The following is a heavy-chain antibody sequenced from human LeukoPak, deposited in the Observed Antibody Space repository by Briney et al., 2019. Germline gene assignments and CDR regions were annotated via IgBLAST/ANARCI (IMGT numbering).Heavy chain of an antibody. CDR3: AKNAYYGSGSYLFGY. J-gene: IGHJ4*02. CDR2: ISGSGGST. Sequence: GGSLRLSCAASGFTFSSYAMSWVRQAPGKGLEWVSDISGSGGSTYYADSVKGRFTISRDNSKNTLYLQMNSLRAEDTAVYYCAKNAYYGSGSYLFGYWGQGTLVTVSS. V-gene: IGHV3-23*01. CDR1: GFTFSSYA. D-gene: IGHD3-10*01.